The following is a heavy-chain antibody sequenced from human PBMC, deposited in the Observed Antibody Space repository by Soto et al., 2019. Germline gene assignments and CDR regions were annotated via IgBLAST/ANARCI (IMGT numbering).Heavy chain of an antibody. J-gene: IGHJ6*02. D-gene: IGHD1-26*01. Sequence: PGKGLEWVSYISSSSSTIYYADSVKGRFTISRDNAKNSLYLQMNSLRDEDKAVFYCERDPGIVGTALALCGHGTTVPVSS. CDR2: ISSSSSTI. CDR3: ERDPGIVGTALAL. V-gene: IGHV3-48*02.